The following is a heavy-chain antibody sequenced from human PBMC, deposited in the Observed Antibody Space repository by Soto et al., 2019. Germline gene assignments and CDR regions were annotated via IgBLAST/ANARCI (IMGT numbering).Heavy chain of an antibody. CDR1: GGSFSGYY. CDR2: INHSGST. J-gene: IGHJ4*02. CDR3: ARVGIPRITMVRGVMDY. V-gene: IGHV4-34*01. D-gene: IGHD3-10*01. Sequence: QVQLQQWGAGLLKPSETLSLTCAVYGGSFSGYYWSWIRQPPGKGLEWIGEINHSGSTNYNPSLTSRVTISVDTSKNQFSLKLSSVTAADTAVYYCARVGIPRITMVRGVMDYWGQGTLVTVSS.